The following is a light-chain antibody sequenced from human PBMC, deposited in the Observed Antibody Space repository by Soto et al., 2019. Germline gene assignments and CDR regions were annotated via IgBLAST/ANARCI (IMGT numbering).Light chain of an antibody. CDR2: DAS. CDR3: QQCNSWPYT. J-gene: IGKJ2*01. V-gene: IGKV3D-15*01. Sequence: EIVMTQSPPTLSVSPGERVTLSCRASQSVRNNFAWYQQKPGQAPRLLIYDASTRATGIPARFSGSGSGTEFTLTISSLQFEDFAVYYCQQCNSWPYTFGQGTQLDI. CDR1: QSVRNN.